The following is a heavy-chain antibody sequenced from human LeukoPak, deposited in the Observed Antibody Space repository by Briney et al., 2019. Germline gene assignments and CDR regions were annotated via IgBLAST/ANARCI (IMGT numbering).Heavy chain of an antibody. D-gene: IGHD5-12*01. CDR1: GFTFGGHT. CDR3: TTVPYESLGY. Sequence: GGSLRLSCTTSGFTFGGHTMHWVRQAPGKGLEWVGFIEASSHGGTTEYAASVKGRFTISRDDSKSIAHLQMNSLKTEDTAVYYCTTVPYESLGYWGQGTRVTVSS. CDR2: IEASSHGGTT. J-gene: IGHJ4*02. V-gene: IGHV3-49*04.